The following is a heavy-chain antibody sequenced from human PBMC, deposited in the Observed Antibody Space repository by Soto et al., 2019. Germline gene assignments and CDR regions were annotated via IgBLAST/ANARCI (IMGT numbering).Heavy chain of an antibody. Sequence: QVQLRESGPGLVKPSDTLSLICTVSGGSISTYYWCWIRQPPGKGLEWIASVYYNGVTNYNPTLMSGVTMAVDTFRLQCSLWLNSVTPADPAMYYCARVSSDLVYYFDFWGQGTPVTVSS. D-gene: IGHD1-26*01. CDR3: ARVSSDLVYYFDF. CDR1: GGSISTYY. V-gene: IGHV4-59*07. CDR2: VYYNGVT. J-gene: IGHJ4*02.